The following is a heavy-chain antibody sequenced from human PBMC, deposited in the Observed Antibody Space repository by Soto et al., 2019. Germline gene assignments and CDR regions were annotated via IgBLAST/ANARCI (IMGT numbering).Heavy chain of an antibody. CDR2: ISPGDSDT. CDR3: ARLGIGYSSSSTFYYYGMDV. V-gene: IGHV5-51*01. CDR1: GYSFTSYW. Sequence: PVESLKISWMGSGYSFTSYWIAWVRQMPGKGPEWMGLISPGDSDTSSSPSFQGQVTIPADKSLSTAYLQWSTLKASDTAMYYCARLGIGYSSSSTFYYYGMDVWGQGTTVTVSS. J-gene: IGHJ6*02. D-gene: IGHD6-6*01.